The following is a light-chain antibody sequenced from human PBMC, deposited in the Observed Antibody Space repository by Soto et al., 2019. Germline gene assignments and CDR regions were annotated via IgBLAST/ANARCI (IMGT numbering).Light chain of an antibody. CDR3: QQYNTYPLT. CDR1: QSISTW. CDR2: TAS. J-gene: IGKJ4*01. Sequence: DIQMTQSPSTLSASVGDRFTITCRASQSISTWLAWYQQKPGKAPKLLIYTASSLESGVSSRFSGSGSGTEFTLTISSLQPDDCATYYCQQYNTYPLTFGGGTTVEIK. V-gene: IGKV1-5*03.